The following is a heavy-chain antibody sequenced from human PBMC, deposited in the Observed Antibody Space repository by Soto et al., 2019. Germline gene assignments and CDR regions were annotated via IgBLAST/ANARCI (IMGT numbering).Heavy chain of an antibody. V-gene: IGHV3-23*01. J-gene: IGHJ4*02. CDR2: ISGSGGST. CDR3: AKRRSTVDSRQDFDY. D-gene: IGHD4-17*01. CDR1: GFPFSSYA. Sequence: GGSLRLSCAASGFPFSSYAMSWVRQAPGKGLEWVSAISGSGGSTYYADSVKGRFTISRDNSKNTLYLQMNSLRAEDTAVYYCAKRRSTVDSRQDFDYWGQGTLVTVSS.